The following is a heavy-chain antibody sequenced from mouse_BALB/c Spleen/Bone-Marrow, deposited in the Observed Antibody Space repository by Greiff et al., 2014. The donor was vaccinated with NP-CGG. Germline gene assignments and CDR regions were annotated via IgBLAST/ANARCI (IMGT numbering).Heavy chain of an antibody. CDR1: GYAFTNYL. Sequence: VQLVESGAELVRPGTSVKVSCKGSGYAFTNYLIEWVKQRPGQGLEWIGVINSGRGGTKYNEKFKGKATLTADKSSSTAYMQLSSLTSDDSAVYFCARAITNAMDYWGQGTSVTVSS. D-gene: IGHD2-4*01. V-gene: IGHV1-54*03. CDR3: ARAITNAMDY. J-gene: IGHJ4*01. CDR2: INSGRGGT.